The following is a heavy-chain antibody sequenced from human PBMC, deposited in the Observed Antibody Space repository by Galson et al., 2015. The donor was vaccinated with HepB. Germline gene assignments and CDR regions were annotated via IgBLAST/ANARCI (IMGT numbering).Heavy chain of an antibody. CDR1: GFTFDDYA. J-gene: IGHJ4*02. D-gene: IGHD6-6*01. CDR3: AKDRSSSPYYFDY. Sequence: SLRLSCAASGFTFDDYAMHWVRQAPGKGLEWVSGISWNSGSIGYADSVKGRFTISRDNAKNSLYLQMNSLRAEDTALYYCAKDRSSSPYYFDYWGQGTLVTVSS. CDR2: ISWNSGSI. V-gene: IGHV3-9*01.